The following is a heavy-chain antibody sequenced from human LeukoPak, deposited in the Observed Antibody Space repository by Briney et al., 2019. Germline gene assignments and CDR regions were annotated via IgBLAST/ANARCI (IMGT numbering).Heavy chain of an antibody. D-gene: IGHD6-19*01. CDR2: VYYSGTT. J-gene: IGHJ4*02. CDR1: GGSISLRYYY. Sequence: SETLSLTCSVSGGSISLRYYYWGWIRRPPGKALERIGSVYYSGTTSYNPSLKSRVTISVDMSKYHFSLRLSSVTAADTAMYYCARGTFYSGWSYYFDYWGQGSQVTVSS. CDR3: ARGTFYSGWSYYFDY. V-gene: IGHV4-39*07.